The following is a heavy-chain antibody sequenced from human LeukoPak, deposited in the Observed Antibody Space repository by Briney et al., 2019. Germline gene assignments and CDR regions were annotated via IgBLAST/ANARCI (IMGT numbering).Heavy chain of an antibody. CDR2: IKSKTDGGTT. CDR3: TTVDYYDSSGYWDAFDI. J-gene: IGHJ3*02. Sequence: GGSLRLSCAASGFSFSNAWMSWVRQAPGKGLEWVGRIKSKTDGGTTDYAAPVKGRFTISRDDSKNTLYLQMNSQKTEDTAVYYCTTVDYYDSSGYWDAFDIWGQGTMVTVSS. V-gene: IGHV3-15*01. D-gene: IGHD3-22*01. CDR1: GFSFSNAW.